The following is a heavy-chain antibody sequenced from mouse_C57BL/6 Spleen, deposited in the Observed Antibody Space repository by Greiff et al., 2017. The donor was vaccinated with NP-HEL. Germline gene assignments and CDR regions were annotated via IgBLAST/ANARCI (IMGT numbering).Heavy chain of an antibody. D-gene: IGHD2-1*01. CDR3: ARGAGGNKGFAY. Sequence: QVQLKESGPELVKPGASVKISCKASGYTFTDYYINWVKQRPGQGLEWIGWIFPGSGSTYYNETFKGKATLTVDKSSSTAYMLLSSLASEDSAVDFCARGAGGNKGFAYWGQGTLVTVSA. CDR2: IFPGSGST. CDR1: GYTFTDYY. V-gene: IGHV1-75*01. J-gene: IGHJ3*01.